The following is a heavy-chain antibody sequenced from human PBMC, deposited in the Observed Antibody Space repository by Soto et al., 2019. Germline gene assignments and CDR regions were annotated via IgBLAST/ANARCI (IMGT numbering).Heavy chain of an antibody. J-gene: IGHJ4*02. Sequence: GASVKVSCKASGYTFASYAMHWVRQAPGQRLEWMGWINAGNGNTKYSQKFQGRVTITRDTSASTAYMELSSLRSEDTAVYYCARDGVYCSGGSCYGAAFDYWGQGTLVTVSS. CDR1: GYTFASYA. D-gene: IGHD2-15*01. V-gene: IGHV1-3*01. CDR3: ARDGVYCSGGSCYGAAFDY. CDR2: INAGNGNT.